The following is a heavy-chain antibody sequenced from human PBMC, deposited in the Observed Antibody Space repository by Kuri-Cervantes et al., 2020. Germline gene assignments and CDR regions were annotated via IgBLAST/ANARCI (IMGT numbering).Heavy chain of an antibody. D-gene: IGHD4-17*01. CDR2: IYYGGST. CDR1: GGSISSYY. J-gene: IGHJ3*02. Sequence: GSLRLSCTVSGGSISSYYWSWIRQPPGKGLEWIGYIYYGGSTNYNPSLKSRVTISVDTSKNQFSLKLSSVTAADTAVYYCARAGYGDYEGGAFDIWGQGTMVTVSS. CDR3: ARAGYGDYEGGAFDI. V-gene: IGHV4-59*01.